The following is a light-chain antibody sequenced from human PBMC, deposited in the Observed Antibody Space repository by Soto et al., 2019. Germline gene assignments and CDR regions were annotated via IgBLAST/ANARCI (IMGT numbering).Light chain of an antibody. CDR3: QPDGSSPGT. CDR2: GAS. Sequence: EIVLTQSPGTLSLSPGERATLSCRASQSVSSSYLAWYQQKPGQAPRLLIYGASSRATGIPDRFSGSGSGTDFTLTISRLETENFAVYCCQPDGSSPGTFGQATNVEIK. V-gene: IGKV3-20*01. CDR1: QSVSSSY. J-gene: IGKJ1*01.